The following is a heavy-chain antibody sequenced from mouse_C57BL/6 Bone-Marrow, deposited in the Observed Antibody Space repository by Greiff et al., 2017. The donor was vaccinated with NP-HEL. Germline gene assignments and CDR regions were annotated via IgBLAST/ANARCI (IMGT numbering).Heavy chain of an antibody. CDR2: IYPRSGNT. CDR3: AREDSNYAYYYAMDY. D-gene: IGHD2-5*01. V-gene: IGHV1-81*01. J-gene: IGHJ4*01. CDR1: GYTFTSYG. Sequence: VQLQQSGAELARPGASVKLSCKASGYTFTSYGISWVKQRTGQGLEWIGEIYPRSGNTYYNEKFKGKATLTADKSSSTAYMELRSLTSEDSSVYFCAREDSNYAYYYAMDYWGQGTSVTVSS.